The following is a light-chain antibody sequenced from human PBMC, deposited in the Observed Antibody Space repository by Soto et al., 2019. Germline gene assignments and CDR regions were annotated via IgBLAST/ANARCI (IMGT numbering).Light chain of an antibody. V-gene: IGKV3-20*01. CDR3: QQYNSYSIT. CDR1: QSVSSNY. Sequence: EIVLTQSPGTLSLSPGERATLSCRASQSVSSNYLAWYQRKPGQAPRLLIYGASSRATGIPDRFSGSGSGTEFTLTISSLQPDDLATYYCQQYNSYSITFGQGTRLEIK. CDR2: GAS. J-gene: IGKJ5*01.